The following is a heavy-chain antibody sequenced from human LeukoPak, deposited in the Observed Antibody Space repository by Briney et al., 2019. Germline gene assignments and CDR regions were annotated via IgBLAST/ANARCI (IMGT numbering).Heavy chain of an antibody. D-gene: IGHD3-22*01. J-gene: IGHJ4*02. Sequence: GGSLRLSXAASGFTFDDYGMSWVRQAPGKGLEWVSGINWNGGSTGYADSVKGRFTISRDNAKSSLYLQMNSLRAEDTALYYCARGSYYYDSSGYPFDYWGQGTLVTVSS. CDR3: ARGSYYYDSSGYPFDY. CDR1: GFTFDDYG. CDR2: INWNGGST. V-gene: IGHV3-20*04.